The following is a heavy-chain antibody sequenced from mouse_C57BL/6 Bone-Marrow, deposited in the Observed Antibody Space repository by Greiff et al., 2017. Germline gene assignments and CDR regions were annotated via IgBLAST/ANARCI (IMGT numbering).Heavy chain of an antibody. V-gene: IGHV1-64*01. Sequence: QVQLKQPGAELVKPGASVKLSCKASGYTFTSYWMHWVKQRPGQGLEWIGMIHPNSGSTNYNEKFKSKATLTVDKSSSTAYMQRSSLTSEDSAVYYCARGKILRFFDYGGQGTTLTVSS. CDR2: IHPNSGST. CDR1: GYTFTSYW. J-gene: IGHJ2*01. CDR3: ARGKILRFFDY.